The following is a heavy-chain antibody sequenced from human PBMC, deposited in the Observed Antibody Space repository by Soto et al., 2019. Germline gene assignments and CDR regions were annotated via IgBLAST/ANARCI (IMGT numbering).Heavy chain of an antibody. J-gene: IGHJ4*02. D-gene: IGHD1-26*01. CDR3: SGGVGDAF. CDR2: TNQDGSEK. V-gene: IGHV3-7*04. CDR1: ESTVRRDW. Sequence: EVHLVESGGGLVQTGGSLRLSCAISESTVRRDWMNWVRQAPGKGLEWVAHTNQDGSEKYYVDSVKGRFTISRDNAKNSLYLQMNRLRVGDAPMYFCSGGVGDAFWGQGTLVTVSS.